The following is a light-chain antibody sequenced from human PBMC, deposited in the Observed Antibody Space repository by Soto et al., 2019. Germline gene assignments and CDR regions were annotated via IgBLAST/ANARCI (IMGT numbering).Light chain of an antibody. CDR3: FSYADNYVA. J-gene: IGLJ3*02. CDR2: DVS. Sequence: QSALTQPRSVSGSPGQSVTISCTGTSSDVGGYNYVSWYQQHPGKAPKLMIYDVSKRPSGVPDRFSGSKSGDTASLTISGLQAEDDADYYCFSYADNYVAFGGGTKLTVL. CDR1: SSDVGGYNY. V-gene: IGLV2-11*01.